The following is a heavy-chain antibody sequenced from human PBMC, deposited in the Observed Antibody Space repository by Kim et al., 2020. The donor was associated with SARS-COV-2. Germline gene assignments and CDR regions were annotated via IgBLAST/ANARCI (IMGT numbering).Heavy chain of an antibody. CDR2: MNYSGDT. D-gene: IGHD6-19*01. CDR1: VGSFNNHK. V-gene: IGHV4-34*01. CDR3: ARGARHLGQSSGWFGPQYYYYYMDV. J-gene: IGHJ6*03. Sequence: SETLSLTCAVYVGSFNNHKWNWIRQPPVKGLEWIGEMNYSGDTSYNSSLQGRITLSIDTSKNQFSLKLTSVTAADTAVYYCARGARHLGQSSGWFGPQYYYYYMDVWGKGTTVTVSS.